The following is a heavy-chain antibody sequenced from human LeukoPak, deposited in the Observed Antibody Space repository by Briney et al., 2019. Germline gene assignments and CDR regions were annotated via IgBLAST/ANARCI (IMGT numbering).Heavy chain of an antibody. CDR2: INPNSVGT. J-gene: IGHJ4*02. D-gene: IGHD5-18*01. Sequence: GASVKVSCKASGYTFTGYYMHWVRQAPGHRLEWMGRINPNSVGTNYAQKFQGRVNMTRDTSISTAYMELSRLSSDDTAVYYCARVFVRYSYGLDYWGQGTLVTVSS. CDR3: ARVFVRYSYGLDY. V-gene: IGHV1-2*06. CDR1: GYTFTGYY.